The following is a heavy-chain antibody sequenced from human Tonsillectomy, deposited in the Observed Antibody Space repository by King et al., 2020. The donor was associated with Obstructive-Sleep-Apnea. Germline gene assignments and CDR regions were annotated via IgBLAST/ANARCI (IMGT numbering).Heavy chain of an antibody. Sequence: EVQLVESGGVVVQPGGSLRLSCAASGFTFYHHSMHWVRQAPGKGLEWVSLITWDGVRTFYAESVGGRFTISRDNRKDSLYLQMNSLRIEDTAFYYCAKDTAYYYGSGNESWFDSWGPGTLVTVSS. CDR3: AKDTAYYYGSGNESWFDS. CDR2: ITWDGVRT. CDR1: GFTFYHHS. J-gene: IGHJ5*01. D-gene: IGHD3-10*01. V-gene: IGHV3-43*01.